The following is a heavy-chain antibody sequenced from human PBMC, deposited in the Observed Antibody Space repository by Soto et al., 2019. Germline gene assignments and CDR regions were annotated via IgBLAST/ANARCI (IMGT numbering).Heavy chain of an antibody. CDR3: AKSTRTGTKSINWFDP. V-gene: IGHV3-23*01. D-gene: IGHD1-1*01. J-gene: IGHJ5*02. CDR1: GFTFSSYA. Sequence: GSLRLSCAASGFTFSSYAMSWVRQAPGKGLEWVSAISGSGGSTYYADSVKGRFTISRDNSKNTLYLQMNSLRAEDTAVYYCAKSTRTGTKSINWFDPWGQGTLVTVSS. CDR2: ISGSGGST.